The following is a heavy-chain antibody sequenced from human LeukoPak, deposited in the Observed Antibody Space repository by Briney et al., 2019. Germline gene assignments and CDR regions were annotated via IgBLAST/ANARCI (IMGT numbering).Heavy chain of an antibody. D-gene: IGHD3-3*02. CDR2: IYYSGST. Sequence: SETLSLTCIVSGGSISNYYWTWIRQPPGKGLEWIGYIYYSGSTNYNPSLKSRVTISVDTSKNQFSLKLTSVTAADTAVYYCARSRIFGVVIHDAFDIWGQGTMVTVSS. CDR1: GGSISNYY. CDR3: ARSRIFGVVIHDAFDI. V-gene: IGHV4-59*08. J-gene: IGHJ3*02.